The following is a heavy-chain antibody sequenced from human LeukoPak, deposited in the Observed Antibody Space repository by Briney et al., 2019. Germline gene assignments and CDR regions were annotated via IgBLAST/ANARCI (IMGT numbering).Heavy chain of an antibody. V-gene: IGHV3-7*01. CDR2: ITPGGCAK. CDR1: GFTSRKYW. J-gene: IGHJ4*02. CDR3: ARWGLAYSIDY. D-gene: IGHD2-21*01. Sequence: AGRCLRPSRAPAGFTSRKYWTASLRHAPGKGLGWGANITPGGCAKSYVDSLKGRFNISRDDPKPPLYLQMASLRAEDTAVYSWARWGLAYSIDYWGQGTLVTVSS.